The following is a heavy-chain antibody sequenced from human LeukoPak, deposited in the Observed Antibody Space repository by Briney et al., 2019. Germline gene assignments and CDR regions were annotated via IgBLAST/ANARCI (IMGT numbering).Heavy chain of an antibody. CDR1: GGTFSSYA. Sequence: ASVKVSCKASGGTFSSYAISWVRQAPGQGLEWMGGIIPIFGTANYAQKFQGRVTITADESTSTAYMELSSLRSEDTAVYYCARVRIPKVVPAAIPDVSYYYYYMDVWGKGTTVTVSS. CDR3: ARVRIPKVVPAAIPDVSYYYYYMDV. V-gene: IGHV1-69*01. CDR2: IIPIFGTA. J-gene: IGHJ6*03. D-gene: IGHD2-2*02.